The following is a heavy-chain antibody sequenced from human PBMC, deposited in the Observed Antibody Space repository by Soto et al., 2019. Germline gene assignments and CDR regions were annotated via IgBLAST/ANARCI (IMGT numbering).Heavy chain of an antibody. CDR3: ARGSWFGELLSAMDV. CDR1: VVSFIGYD. Sequence: PSDTLSLTCSFYVVSFIGYDCSLILQPPGNGLEWIVEINHSGSTNYNPSLKSRVTISVDTSKNQFSLKLSSVTAADKAVYYCARGSWFGELLSAMDVWGKGNTVTVSS. J-gene: IGHJ6*04. CDR2: INHSGST. V-gene: IGHV4-34*01. D-gene: IGHD3-10*01.